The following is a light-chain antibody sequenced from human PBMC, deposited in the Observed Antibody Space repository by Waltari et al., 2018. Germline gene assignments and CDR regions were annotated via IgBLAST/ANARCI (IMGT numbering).Light chain of an antibody. CDR1: QSVRTY. Sequence: DIQMTQSPSTLSASVGDRVTITCRASQSVRTYLAWYQQKPGKAPKLLIYKASTLETGVPSRFSGSGSETEFTLTIASLQPDDFGTYYCQQYNTYSWTFGQGTEVDIK. J-gene: IGKJ1*01. CDR2: KAS. V-gene: IGKV1-5*03. CDR3: QQYNTYSWT.